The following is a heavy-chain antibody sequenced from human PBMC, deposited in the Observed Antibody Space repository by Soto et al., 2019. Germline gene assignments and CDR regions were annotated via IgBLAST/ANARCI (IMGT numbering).Heavy chain of an antibody. CDR2: INHSGST. CDR3: AITMVRGVITTKLS. J-gene: IGHJ5*02. CDR1: GGSFSGYY. D-gene: IGHD3-10*01. V-gene: IGHV4-34*01. Sequence: SETLSLTCAVYGGSFSGYYWSWIRQPPGKGLEWIGEINHSGSTNYNPSLKSRVTISVDTSKNQFSLKLSSVTAADTAVYYCAITMVRGVITTKLSWGQGTLVTVSS.